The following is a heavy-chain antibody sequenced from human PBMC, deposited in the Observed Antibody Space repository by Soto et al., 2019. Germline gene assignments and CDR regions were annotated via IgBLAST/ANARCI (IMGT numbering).Heavy chain of an antibody. V-gene: IGHV4-39*01. CDR2: IYYSGST. CDR3: ATQEVGGRYVYTFDP. Sequence: QLHLRESGPGLVKPSETLSLTCTVSGGSITSSSYYWGWIRQPPGKGLEWIGSIYYSGSTYYNPSLKRRGPISVNTSNYQFSLKLSSVTAANTAVYYCATQEVGGRYVYTFDPWGQGTLVTVSS. CDR1: GGSITSSSYY. D-gene: IGHD1-26*01. J-gene: IGHJ5*02.